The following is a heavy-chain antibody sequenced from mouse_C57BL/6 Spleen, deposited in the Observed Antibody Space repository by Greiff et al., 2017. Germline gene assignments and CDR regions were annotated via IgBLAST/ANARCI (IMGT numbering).Heavy chain of an antibody. V-gene: IGHV2-9-1*01. J-gene: IGHJ4*01. Sequence: VKVVESGPGLVAPSQSLSITCTVSGFSLTSYAISWVRQPPGKGLEWLGVIWTGGGTNYNSALKSRLSISKDNSKSQVFLKMNSLQTDDTAMYYCARNYDGYYDYAMDYWGQGTSVTVSS. D-gene: IGHD2-3*01. CDR3: ARNYDGYYDYAMDY. CDR2: IWTGGGT. CDR1: GFSLTSYA.